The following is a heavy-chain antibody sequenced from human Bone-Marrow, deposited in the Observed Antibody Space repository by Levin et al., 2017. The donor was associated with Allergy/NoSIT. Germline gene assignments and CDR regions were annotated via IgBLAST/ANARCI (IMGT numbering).Heavy chain of an antibody. CDR1: GFTFSGYA. V-gene: IGHV3-23*01. Sequence: HSGGSLRLSCAASGFTFSGYAMNWVRQAPGGGLEWVSGITGSGATTYYADSVKGRFTISRDNSRYTLYLQMNNLRAEDTAIYYCAKAPNSGTYFYFDYWGQGTLVPVSS. CDR3: AKAPNSGTYFYFDY. J-gene: IGHJ4*02. D-gene: IGHD1-26*01. CDR2: ITGSGATT.